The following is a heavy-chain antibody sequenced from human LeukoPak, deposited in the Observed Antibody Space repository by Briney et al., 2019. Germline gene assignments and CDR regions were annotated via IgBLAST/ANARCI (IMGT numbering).Heavy chain of an antibody. Sequence: GGSLRLSCAASGFTFSSYGMSWVRQAPGEGLEWVSAISGSGGSTYYADSVKGRFTISRDNSKNTLYLQMNSLRVEDTAVYYCARCTTGRTFGSLREIKRSREIDYWGQGTLVTVSS. CDR3: ARCTTGRTFGSLREIKRSREIDY. CDR2: ISGSGGST. V-gene: IGHV3-23*01. CDR1: GFTFSSYG. D-gene: IGHD1-1*01. J-gene: IGHJ4*02.